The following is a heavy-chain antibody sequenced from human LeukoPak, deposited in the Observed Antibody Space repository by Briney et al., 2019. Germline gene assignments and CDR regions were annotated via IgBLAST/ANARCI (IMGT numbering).Heavy chain of an antibody. CDR1: GFTFDDYA. CDR2: ISWNSGSI. CDR3: AKDMGLYYDSSGAFDY. J-gene: IGHJ4*02. D-gene: IGHD3-22*01. Sequence: GGSLRLSCAASGFTFDDYAMHWVRQAPGKGLEWVSGISWNSGSIGYADSVKGRFTISRDNAKNSLYLQMNSLRAEDMALYYCAKDMGLYYDSSGAFDYWGQGTLDTVSS. V-gene: IGHV3-9*03.